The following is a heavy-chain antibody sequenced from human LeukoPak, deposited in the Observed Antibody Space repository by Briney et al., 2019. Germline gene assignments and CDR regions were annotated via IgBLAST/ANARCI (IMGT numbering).Heavy chain of an antibody. Sequence: SVKVSCKASGGTFSSYAISWVRQAPGQGHEWMGRIIPIFGIANYAQKFQGRVTITADKSTSTAYMELSSLRSEDTAVYYCARGSGYGDYRLAYFDYWGQGTLVTVSS. V-gene: IGHV1-69*04. J-gene: IGHJ4*02. CDR2: IIPIFGIA. D-gene: IGHD4-17*01. CDR3: ARGSGYGDYRLAYFDY. CDR1: GGTFSSYA.